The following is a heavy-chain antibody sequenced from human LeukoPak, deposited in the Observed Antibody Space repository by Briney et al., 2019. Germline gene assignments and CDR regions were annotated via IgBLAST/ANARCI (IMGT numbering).Heavy chain of an antibody. CDR3: AREGKLKSIAY. CDR2: IKQDGSEK. Sequence: GGSLRLSCAASGFTFSSYWMSWVRQAPGKGLEWVANIKQDGSEKYYVGSVKGRFTISRDNAKNSLYLQMNSLRAEDTAVYYCAREGKLKSIAYWGQGTLVTVSS. D-gene: IGHD2-15*01. V-gene: IGHV3-7*01. CDR1: GFTFSSYW. J-gene: IGHJ4*02.